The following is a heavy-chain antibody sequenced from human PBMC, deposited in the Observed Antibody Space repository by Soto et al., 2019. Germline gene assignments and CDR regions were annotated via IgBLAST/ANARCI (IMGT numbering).Heavy chain of an antibody. CDR2: IYHSGST. Sequence: SETLSLTCAVSSGSISSSNWWSWVRQPPGKGLEWIGEIYHSGSTNYNPSLKSRVTISVDKSKNQFSLKLSSVTAADTAVYYCARGSLQLWGAGYYYYGMDVWGQGTTVTVSS. J-gene: IGHJ6*02. V-gene: IGHV4-4*02. D-gene: IGHD5-18*01. CDR3: ARGSLQLWGAGYYYYGMDV. CDR1: SGSISSSNW.